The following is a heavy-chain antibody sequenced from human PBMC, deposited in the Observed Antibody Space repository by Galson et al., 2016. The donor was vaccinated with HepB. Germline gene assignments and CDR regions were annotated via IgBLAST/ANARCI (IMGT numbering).Heavy chain of an antibody. CDR2: LYSGGST. CDR1: GFNVSLNY. D-gene: IGHD4-11*01. V-gene: IGHV3-53*01. J-gene: IGHJ6*02. CDR3: ARNDVLQVFHGVDV. Sequence: SLRLSCAASGFNVSLNYMSWVRQAPGKGLEWVSLLYSGGSTYYADSVKGRFTISRDISKNTLYLQMNSLRGEDTAVYYCARNDVLQVFHGVDVWGPGTTVTVSS.